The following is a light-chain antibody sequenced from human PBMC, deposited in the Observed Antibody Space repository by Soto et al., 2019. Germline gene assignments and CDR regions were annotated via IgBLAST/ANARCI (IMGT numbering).Light chain of an antibody. CDR1: QSLSSSY. CDR2: GAF. J-gene: IGKJ5*01. Sequence: IVLRHSPFTRSLSPEERATLSCRASQSLSSSYFAWYQHKPGQGPRLLIYGAFTRATGIPDRFSGSGSGTDFTLTISRLEPEDFAVYYCQQHETLITFGQGTRLEIK. V-gene: IGKV3-20*01. CDR3: QQHETLIT.